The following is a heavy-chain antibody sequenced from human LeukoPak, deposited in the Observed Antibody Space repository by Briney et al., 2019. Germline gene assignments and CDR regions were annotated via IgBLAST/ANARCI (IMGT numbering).Heavy chain of an antibody. Sequence: GASVKVSCKASGYTFTGYYKHWVRQAPGQGLEWMGWINPNSGGTNYAQKFQGRVTMTRDTSISTAYMELSRLRSDDTAVYYCARARYYYDISGYLNWGQGPLVSVFS. CDR3: ARARYYYDISGYLN. J-gene: IGHJ4*02. V-gene: IGHV1-2*02. CDR1: GYTFTGYY. D-gene: IGHD3-22*01. CDR2: INPNSGGT.